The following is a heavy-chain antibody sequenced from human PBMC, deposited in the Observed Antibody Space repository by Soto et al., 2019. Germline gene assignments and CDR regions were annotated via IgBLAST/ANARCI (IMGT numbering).Heavy chain of an antibody. V-gene: IGHV3-30*18. J-gene: IGHJ4*02. CDR1: GFTFSIYA. CDR2: ISYDGTKT. D-gene: IGHD3-10*01. CDR3: AKDRGPSTAWLIDPFDY. Sequence: QVQLVESGGGVVQPGRSLRVSCAASGFTFSIYAMHWVRQAPGTGLEWVAVISYDGTKTYYANSVKGRFTISRDKSKNKVVAPIHSPEAHGPAVGYCAKDRGPSTAWLIDPFDYWGQGTLVTVSP.